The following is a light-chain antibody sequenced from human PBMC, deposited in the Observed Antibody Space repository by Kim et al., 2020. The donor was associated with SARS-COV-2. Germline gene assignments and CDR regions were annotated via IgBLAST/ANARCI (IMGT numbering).Light chain of an antibody. J-gene: IGLJ2*01. V-gene: IGLV4-69*01. Sequence: ASVKLTCTLSSGHSSYAIAWHQQQPEEGPRYLMKLNSDGSHSKGDGIPDRFSGSSSGAERYLTISSLQSEDEADYYCQTWGTGSVVFGGGTQLTVL. CDR3: QTWGTGSVV. CDR2: LNSDGSH. CDR1: SGHSSYA.